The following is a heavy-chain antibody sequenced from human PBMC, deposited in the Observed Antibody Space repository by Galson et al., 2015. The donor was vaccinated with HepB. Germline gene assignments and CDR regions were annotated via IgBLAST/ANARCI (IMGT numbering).Heavy chain of an antibody. CDR3: AGIKGGGVTIFDY. J-gene: IGHJ4*02. D-gene: IGHD3-16*01. CDR1: GFTFSDYY. Sequence: SLRLSCAASGFTFSDYYMSWIRQAPGKGLEWVSYISSSSSYTNYADSVKGRFTISRDNAKNSLYLQMNSLRAEDTAVYYCAGIKGGGVTIFDYWGQGTLVTVSS. V-gene: IGHV3-11*03. CDR2: ISSSSSYT.